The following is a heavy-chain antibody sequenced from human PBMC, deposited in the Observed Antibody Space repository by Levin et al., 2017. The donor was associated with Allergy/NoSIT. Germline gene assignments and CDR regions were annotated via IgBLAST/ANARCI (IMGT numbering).Heavy chain of an antibody. V-gene: IGHV3-49*03. D-gene: IGHD3-16*01. Sequence: GGSLRLSCTASGFTFADSAMSWFRQAPGKGLEWVGFIRNKAYGGTTQYAASVKGRFTISRDDSKSIAYLQMNSLKTEDTGIYYCTRVDPGTGGACPDCWGQGTPVTVSS. CDR2: IRNKAYGGTT. CDR1: GFTFADSA. J-gene: IGHJ4*02. CDR3: TRVDPGTGGACPDC.